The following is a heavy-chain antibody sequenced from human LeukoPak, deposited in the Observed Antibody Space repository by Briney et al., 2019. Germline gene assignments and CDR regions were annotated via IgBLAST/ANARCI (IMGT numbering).Heavy chain of an antibody. J-gene: IGHJ4*02. D-gene: IGHD2-2*01. V-gene: IGHV3-15*01. CDR3: TTGWSTIYYFDY. Sequence: PGGSLRLSCAVSGFTFSNAWMSWVRQAPGKGLEWVGRIKSKTDGGTTDYAAPVKGRFTISRDDSKNTLYLQMNSLKTEDTAVYYCTTGWSTIYYFDYWGQGTLVTVSS. CDR2: IKSKTDGGTT. CDR1: GFTFSNAW.